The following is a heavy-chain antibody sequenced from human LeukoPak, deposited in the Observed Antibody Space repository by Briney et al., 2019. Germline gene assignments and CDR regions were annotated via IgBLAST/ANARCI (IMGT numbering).Heavy chain of an antibody. D-gene: IGHD2-21*01. J-gene: IGHJ3*02. CDR3: ARGRQDTILHPGAFDI. Sequence: GRSLRLSCAASGFTFSTYFIHWVRQAPGKGLEWVADIASDGSHTFYVESVKGRFTISRDNSKNTLYLQMNSLRAEDTAVYFCARGRQDTILHPGAFDIWGQGTMVTVSS. CDR2: IASDGSHT. V-gene: IGHV3-30-3*01. CDR1: GFTFSTYF.